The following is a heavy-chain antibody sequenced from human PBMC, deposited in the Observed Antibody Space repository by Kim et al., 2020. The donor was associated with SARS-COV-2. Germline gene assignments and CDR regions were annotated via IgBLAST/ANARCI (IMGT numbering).Heavy chain of an antibody. CDR2: IYHSGST. CDR3: ARVTLAVAGGGHDY. V-gene: IGHV4-4*02. CDR1: GGSISSSNW. J-gene: IGHJ4*02. Sequence: SETLSLTCAVSGGSISSSNWWSWVRQPPGKGLEWIGEIYHSGSTNYNPSLKSRVTISVDKSKNQFSLKLSSVTAADTAVYYCARVTLAVAGGGHDYWGQGTLVTVSS. D-gene: IGHD6-19*01.